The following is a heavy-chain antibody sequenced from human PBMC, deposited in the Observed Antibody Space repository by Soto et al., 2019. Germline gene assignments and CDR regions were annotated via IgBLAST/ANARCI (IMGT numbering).Heavy chain of an antibody. CDR1: GYTFTQYG. CDR3: ARFYGSGSYIAFDI. D-gene: IGHD3-10*01. V-gene: IGHV1-18*01. CDR2: ISAFNGNT. J-gene: IGHJ3*02. Sequence: QVQLVQSGAEGKKPGASVKVSCKASGYTFTQYGISWVRQAPGQGLAWMGWISAFNGNTKYVENFQDRVTMTTDTSTNTSYMELRSLRSDDTAMYYCARFYGSGSYIAFDIWGQGTMVTVSS.